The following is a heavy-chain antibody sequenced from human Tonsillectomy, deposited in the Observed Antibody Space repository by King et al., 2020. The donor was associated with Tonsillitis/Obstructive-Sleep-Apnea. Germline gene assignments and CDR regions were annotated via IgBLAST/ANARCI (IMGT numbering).Heavy chain of an antibody. Sequence: QLVQSGGGLVQPGGSLRLSCAASGFTFSSYEMNWVRQAPGKGLEWVSYISSSGSTIYYADSVKGRFTISRDNAKNSLYLQMNSLRAEDTAVYYCASYYDSSGYWYYYGMDVWGQGTTVTVSS. J-gene: IGHJ6*02. D-gene: IGHD3-22*01. CDR2: ISSSGSTI. V-gene: IGHV3-48*03. CDR3: ASYYDSSGYWYYYGMDV. CDR1: GFTFSSYE.